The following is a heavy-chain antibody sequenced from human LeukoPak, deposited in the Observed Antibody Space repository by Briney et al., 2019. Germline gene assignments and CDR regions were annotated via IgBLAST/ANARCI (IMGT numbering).Heavy chain of an antibody. V-gene: IGHV3-23*01. CDR3: VRDRGAYFYDTGY. CDR1: GFTFSSYA. CDR2: ISGSGGNT. Sequence: SGGSLRLSCAASGFTFSSYAMSWVRQAPGKGLEWVSAISGSGGNTYYADSVKGRFTISRDNSKNTLYLQMNSLRVEDTAVYYCVRDRGAYFYDTGYWGQGILVTVSS. D-gene: IGHD3-22*01. J-gene: IGHJ4*02.